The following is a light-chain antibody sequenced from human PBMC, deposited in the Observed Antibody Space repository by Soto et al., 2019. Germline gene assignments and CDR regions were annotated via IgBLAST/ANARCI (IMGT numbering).Light chain of an antibody. CDR1: QGISSY. Sequence: IQLTQSPSSLSASVGDRVTITCRASQGISSYLAWYQQKPGKAPKLLIYAASTLQSGVPSRFSGSGSGTDFTLTISSLQPEDFATYYCQQINSYPLAFGQGTKVEIK. CDR3: QQINSYPLA. J-gene: IGKJ1*01. CDR2: AAS. V-gene: IGKV1-9*01.